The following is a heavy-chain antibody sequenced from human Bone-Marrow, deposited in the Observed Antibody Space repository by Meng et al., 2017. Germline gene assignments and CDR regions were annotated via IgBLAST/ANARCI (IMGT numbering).Heavy chain of an antibody. Sequence: QVQRVQSGSDFRKPGASVKVSCKASGYTLTSYAINWLRQAPGQGLEWMGWINTKTGNPTYAQGFTGRLVFSLDTSVSTAYLQISGLKADDTAVYYCTRDGYSDCSRTSCFDYWGQGTLVTVSS. D-gene: IGHD2-2*01. CDR1: GYTLTSYA. J-gene: IGHJ4*02. CDR2: INTKTGNP. CDR3: TRDGYSDCSRTSCFDY. V-gene: IGHV7-4-1*02.